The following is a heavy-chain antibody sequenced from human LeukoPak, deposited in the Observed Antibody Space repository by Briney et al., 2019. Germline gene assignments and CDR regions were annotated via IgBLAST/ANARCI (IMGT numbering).Heavy chain of an antibody. J-gene: IGHJ6*03. CDR2: ISSSSSYI. D-gene: IGHD3-3*02. V-gene: IGHV3-21*01. Sequence: GGSLRLSCAASGFTFSSYSMNWVRQAPGKGLEWVSSISSSSSYIYYADSVKGRFTISRDNAKNSLYLQMNSLSAEDTAVYYCARSIKGYYYYYMDVWGKGTTVTVSS. CDR3: ARSIKGYYYYYMDV. CDR1: GFTFSSYS.